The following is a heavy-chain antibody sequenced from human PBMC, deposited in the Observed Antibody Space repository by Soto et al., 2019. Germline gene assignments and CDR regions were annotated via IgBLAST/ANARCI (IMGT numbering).Heavy chain of an antibody. Sequence: EVQLVESGGDLVQPGGSLRLSCAASGFTFSGHWMHWVRQVPGKGLEWVSRINTDGGSSAYADSVKGRVTISGDNAKNTLYLHMNCLRAEDTAVYYCAREAEYCSRTSCYRRAFDTWGQGTTVTVSS. CDR3: AREAEYCSRTSCYRRAFDT. J-gene: IGHJ3*02. CDR2: INTDGGSS. D-gene: IGHD2-2*01. V-gene: IGHV3-74*03. CDR1: GFTFSGHW.